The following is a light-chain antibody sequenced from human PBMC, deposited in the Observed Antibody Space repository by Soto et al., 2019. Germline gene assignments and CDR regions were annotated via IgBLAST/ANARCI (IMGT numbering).Light chain of an antibody. CDR2: GAS. CDR1: QSVSTNY. CDR3: QQYSSSSWT. V-gene: IGKV3-20*01. J-gene: IGKJ1*01. Sequence: EIVLTQSPATLSLSPGERATLSCRASQSVSTNYLAWYQQKPGQAPRLLIYGASSRANGIPDRFSGSGSGTDFTLTISRLEPEDFAVYYCQQYSSSSWTFGQGTKVEIK.